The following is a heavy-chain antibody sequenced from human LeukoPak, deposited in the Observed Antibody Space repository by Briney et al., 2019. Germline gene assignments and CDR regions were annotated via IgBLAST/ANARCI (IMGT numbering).Heavy chain of an antibody. Sequence: SETLSLTCTVSGGSITSSNYYWGWIRQPPGKGVEWIGSFYYSGSTNYNPSLKSRVTISIDTSKNQFSLKLSSVTAADTAVYYCVYYYGSGSVEYWGQGTLVTVSS. CDR1: GGSITSSNYY. CDR2: FYYSGST. CDR3: VYYYGSGSVEY. V-gene: IGHV4-39*01. J-gene: IGHJ4*02. D-gene: IGHD3-10*01.